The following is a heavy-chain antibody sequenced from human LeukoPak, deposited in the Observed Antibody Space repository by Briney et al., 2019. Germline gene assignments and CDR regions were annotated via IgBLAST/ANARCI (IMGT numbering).Heavy chain of an antibody. D-gene: IGHD6-13*01. CDR3: ARSAPAGFSYYSYYMDV. CDR2: ISYDGSNE. CDR1: GFTFSSYV. J-gene: IGHJ6*03. V-gene: IGHV3-30*04. Sequence: AGGSLRLFCAASGFTFSSYVMHWVRQAPGKGLEWVAIISYDGSNEYYADSVKGRFTISRDNAKNTVYLQMNSLRAEDTAVYYCARSAPAGFSYYSYYMDVWGKGTTVTISS.